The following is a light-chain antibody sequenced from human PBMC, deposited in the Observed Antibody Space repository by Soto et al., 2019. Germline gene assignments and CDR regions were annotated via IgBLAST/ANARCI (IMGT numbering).Light chain of an antibody. CDR3: QHRSNWLT. J-gene: IGKJ5*01. V-gene: IGKV3-11*01. CDR2: GAS. Sequence: EIVMTQSPATLSVSPGERATLSCRASQSISSNLVWYQQKAGQAPRLLIYGASTRATGIPARFSGSGSGTDFTLTISSLEPEDFAVYYCQHRSNWLTFGQGTRLEI. CDR1: QSISSN.